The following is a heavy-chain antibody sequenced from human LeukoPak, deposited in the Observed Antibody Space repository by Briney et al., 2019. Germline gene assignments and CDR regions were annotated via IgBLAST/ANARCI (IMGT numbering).Heavy chain of an antibody. CDR3: ARKSGYYGSGSTY. V-gene: IGHV4-30-2*01. Sequence: SQTLSLTCTVSGGSISSGGYYWSWIRQPPGKGLEWIGYIYHSGSTYYNPSLKSRVTISVDRSKNQFSLKPSSVTAADTAVYYCARKSGYYGSGSTYWGQGTLVTVSS. J-gene: IGHJ4*02. CDR1: GGSISSGGYY. CDR2: IYHSGST. D-gene: IGHD3-10*01.